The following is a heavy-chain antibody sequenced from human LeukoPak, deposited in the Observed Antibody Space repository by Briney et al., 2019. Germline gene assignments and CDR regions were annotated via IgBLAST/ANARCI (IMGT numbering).Heavy chain of an antibody. CDR2: ISGSGGST. D-gene: IGHD3-9*01. Sequence: GGSLRLSCAASGFTFSSYAMSWVRQAPGKGLEWVSAISGSGGSTYYADSVKGRFTISRDNSKNTLYLQMNSLRAEDTAVYYCARETYYDILTGPDQDYWGQGTLVTVSS. J-gene: IGHJ4*02. CDR3: ARETYYDILTGPDQDY. CDR1: GFTFSSYA. V-gene: IGHV3-23*01.